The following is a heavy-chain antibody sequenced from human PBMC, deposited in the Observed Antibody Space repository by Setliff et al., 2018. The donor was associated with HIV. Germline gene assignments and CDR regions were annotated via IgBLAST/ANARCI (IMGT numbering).Heavy chain of an antibody. D-gene: IGHD3-10*01. Sequence: SETLSLTCNVSGDSIKDYYWSWIRQPPGKGLEWLGYMSFSANGNYNPSLKNRITISIDTSKNQSSLRLKSVTAADAAIYYCARGAGAFGAKLDSWGQGSLVTVAS. CDR2: MSFSANG. V-gene: IGHV4-59*01. CDR3: ARGAGAFGAKLDS. J-gene: IGHJ4*02. CDR1: GDSIKDYY.